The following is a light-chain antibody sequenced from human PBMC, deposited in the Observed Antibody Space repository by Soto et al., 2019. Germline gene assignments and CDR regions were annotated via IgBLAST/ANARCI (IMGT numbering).Light chain of an antibody. Sequence: QSALTQPASVSGSPGQSITISCTGTSIDVGGYNYVSWYQQHPGKAPKLMIYDVSNRPSGVSNRFSGSKSGNTASLTISGLQAEDEADYYCSSYTSSSFLVVFGGGTNLTVL. V-gene: IGLV2-14*01. CDR1: SIDVGGYNY. CDR2: DVS. J-gene: IGLJ2*01. CDR3: SSYTSSSFLVV.